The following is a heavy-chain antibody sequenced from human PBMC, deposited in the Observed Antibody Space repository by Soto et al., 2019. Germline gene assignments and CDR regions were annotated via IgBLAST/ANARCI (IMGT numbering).Heavy chain of an antibody. CDR1: GDSISSYY. V-gene: IGHV4-59*01. Sequence: SETLSLTCAVSGDSISSYYCMWIRQPPGKGLETIGYLYYGRSANYNPSLKSRVTLSVDTSTNQCSLTLSSMTAADTAVYYCTRVARFGIKQWLTYWGQGTLVTVS. CDR2: LYYGRSA. CDR3: TRVARFGIKQWLTY. J-gene: IGHJ4*02. D-gene: IGHD6-19*01.